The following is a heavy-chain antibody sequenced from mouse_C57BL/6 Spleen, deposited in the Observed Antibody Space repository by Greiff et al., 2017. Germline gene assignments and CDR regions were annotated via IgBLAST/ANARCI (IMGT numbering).Heavy chain of an antibody. V-gene: IGHV5-17*01. Sequence: EVHLVESGGGLVKPGGSLKLSCAASGFTFSDYGMHWVRQAPEKGLEWVAYLSSGSSTIYYADTVKGRFTISRDNAKNTLFLQMTSLRSEDTAMYYCARTGTAQATWFAYWGQGTLVTVSA. CDR2: LSSGSSTI. D-gene: IGHD3-2*02. CDR1: GFTFSDYG. J-gene: IGHJ3*01. CDR3: ARTGTAQATWFAY.